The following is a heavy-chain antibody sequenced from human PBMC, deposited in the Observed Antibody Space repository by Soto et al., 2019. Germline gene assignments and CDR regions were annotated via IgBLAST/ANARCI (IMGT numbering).Heavy chain of an antibody. CDR1: GGSFSGYY. D-gene: IGHD3-10*01. CDR3: ARGRGVILFDY. J-gene: IGHJ4*02. V-gene: IGHV4-34*01. Sequence: SETLSLTCAVYGGSFSGYYWSWIRQPPGKGLEWIGEINHSGSTNYNPSLKSRVTISVDTSKNQFSLKLSSVTAADTAVSYCARGRGVILFDYWGQGTLGTVPQ. CDR2: INHSGST.